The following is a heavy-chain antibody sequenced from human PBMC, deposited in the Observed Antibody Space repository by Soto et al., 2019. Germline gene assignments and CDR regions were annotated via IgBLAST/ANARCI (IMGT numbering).Heavy chain of an antibody. CDR2: ISFDGNNK. D-gene: IGHD2-2*01. J-gene: IGHJ4*02. CDR1: GFTFISYA. CDR3: GRCSSTSCHLGADY. V-gene: IGHV3-30-3*01. Sequence: PWGSLRLSCAASGFTFISYALHFFRQSPGRGLEWVALISFDGNNKYYANSVKGRFTISRDNSKNTLYLQMSSLRAEDTAVYYCGRCSSTSCHLGADYWGQGTPVTVSS.